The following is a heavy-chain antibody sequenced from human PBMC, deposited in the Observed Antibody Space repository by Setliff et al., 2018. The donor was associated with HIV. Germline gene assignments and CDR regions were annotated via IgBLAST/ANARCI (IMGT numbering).Heavy chain of an antibody. CDR3: AGGRKKTLAVSVTRYFGF. J-gene: IGHJ4*02. CDR2: VTHSGTT. CDR1: GGSFSGFY. V-gene: IGHV4-34*01. Sequence: SETLSLTCAVYGGSFSGFYWTFIRQSPGKGLEWIGEVTHSGTTTYDPSLKSRITISVDTSKNQFSRKLASVTAADMGVYYCAGGRKKTLAVSVTRYFGFWGQGTLVTVS. D-gene: IGHD6-19*01.